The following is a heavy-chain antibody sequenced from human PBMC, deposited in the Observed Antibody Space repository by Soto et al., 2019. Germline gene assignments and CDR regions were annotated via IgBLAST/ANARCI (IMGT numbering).Heavy chain of an antibody. CDR3: ARDGNIAAAGMGFDY. J-gene: IGHJ4*02. CDR1: GGSISSGDYY. CDR2: IYYSGST. V-gene: IGHV4-30-4*02. D-gene: IGHD6-13*01. Sequence: PSETLSLTCTVSGGSISSGDYYWSWIRQPPGKGLEWIGYIYYSGSTYYNPSLKSRVTISVDTSKNQFSLKLSSVTAADTAVYWCARDGNIAAAGMGFDYWGQGTLVTVSS.